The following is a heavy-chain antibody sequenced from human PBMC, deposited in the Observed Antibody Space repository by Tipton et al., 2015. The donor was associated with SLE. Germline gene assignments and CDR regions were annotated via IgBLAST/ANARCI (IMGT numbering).Heavy chain of an antibody. Sequence: TLSLTCAVYGGSFSGYYWSWIRQPPGKGLEWIGEINHSGSTNYNPSLKSRVTISVDTSKNQFSLKLSSVTAADTAVYYCARGRSWSCRSTRCHPLLDYWGQGSLVTVSS. D-gene: IGHD2-2*01. V-gene: IGHV4-34*01. CDR2: INHSGST. CDR3: ARGRSWSCRSTRCHPLLDY. CDR1: GGSFSGYY. J-gene: IGHJ4*02.